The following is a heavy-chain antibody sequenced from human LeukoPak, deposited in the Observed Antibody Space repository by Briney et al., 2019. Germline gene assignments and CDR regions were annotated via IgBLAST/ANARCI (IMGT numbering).Heavy chain of an antibody. CDR2: ISAYNGNT. CDR3: ARERSVIRIVGATRHNWFDP. D-gene: IGHD1-26*01. CDR1: GYTFTSYG. J-gene: IGHJ5*02. Sequence: ASVKVSCKASGYTFTSYGISWVRQAPGQGLEWMGWISAYNGNTNYVQKLQGRVIMTTDTSTGTAYMELRSLRSDDTAVYDCARERSVIRIVGATRHNWFDPWGQGTLVTVSS. V-gene: IGHV1-18*01.